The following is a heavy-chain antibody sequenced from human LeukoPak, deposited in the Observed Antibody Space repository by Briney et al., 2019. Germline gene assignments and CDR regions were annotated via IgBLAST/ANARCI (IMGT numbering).Heavy chain of an antibody. D-gene: IGHD2-2*01. Sequence: ASVKVSCKASGYTFTSFAISWVRQAPGQGLQWMGGIIPIFGTPNYAQKFQGRVTITADESTRTAYMELSSLRSEDTAVYYCARDVRHRYCSSASCYRGWFDPWGQGTLVTVPS. CDR3: ARDVRHRYCSSASCYRGWFDP. CDR2: IIPIFGTP. J-gene: IGHJ5*02. CDR1: GYTFTSFA. V-gene: IGHV1-69*13.